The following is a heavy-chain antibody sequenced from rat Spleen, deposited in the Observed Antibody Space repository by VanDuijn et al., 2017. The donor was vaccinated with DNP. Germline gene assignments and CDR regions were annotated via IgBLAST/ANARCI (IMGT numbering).Heavy chain of an antibody. Sequence: EVQLVESGGGLVQPGRSLKLSCAASGFTFSNYGMAWVRQAPTKGLEWVAFITTGGDDTYFRDSVKGRFTISRDNAKSTQYLQMDSLRSEDTATYYCTRGAYYGYNYRTSFDYWGQGVMVTVSS. CDR1: GFTFSNYG. D-gene: IGHD1-9*01. V-gene: IGHV5S13*01. CDR3: TRGAYYGYNYRTSFDY. CDR2: ITTGGDDT. J-gene: IGHJ2*01.